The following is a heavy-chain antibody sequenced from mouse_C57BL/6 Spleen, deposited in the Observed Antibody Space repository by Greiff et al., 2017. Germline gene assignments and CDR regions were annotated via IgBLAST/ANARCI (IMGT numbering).Heavy chain of an antibody. CDR3: GRDGDY. D-gene: IGHD2-3*01. J-gene: IGHJ4*01. CDR2: IDPSDSYT. CDR1: GYTFTSYW. Sequence: QVQLQQPGAELVRPGTSVKLSCKASGYTFTSYWMHWVKQRPGQGLEWIGVIDPSDSYTNYNQKFKGKATLTVDTSSSTAYMQLSSLTSEDSAVYYCGRDGDYWGQGTSVTVSA. V-gene: IGHV1-59*01.